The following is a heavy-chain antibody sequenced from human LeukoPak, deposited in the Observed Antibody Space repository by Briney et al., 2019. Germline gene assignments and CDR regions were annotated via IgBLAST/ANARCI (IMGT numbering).Heavy chain of an antibody. CDR3: ARGSTSDWPLDH. V-gene: IGHV1-3*01. CDR1: GYTFSDYA. Sequence: ASVKVSCMASGYTFSDYAMHWVRQAPGQRFERMGWIDAGNGDTRYSQKFQGRVTITRDTSASTAYIELRSLRSEDTAMYYCARGSTSDWPLDHWGQETLVTISS. CDR2: IDAGNGDT. J-gene: IGHJ4*02. D-gene: IGHD2-2*01.